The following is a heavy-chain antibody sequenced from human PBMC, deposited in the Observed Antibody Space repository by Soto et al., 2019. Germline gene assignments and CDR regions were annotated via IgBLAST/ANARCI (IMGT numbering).Heavy chain of an antibody. CDR3: AREGRTPGAFDI. J-gene: IGHJ3*02. CDR1: GFTISSYY. V-gene: IGHV4-59*01. CDR2: IYYSGST. Sequence: PSETLSLTCPVSGFTISSYYWSWIRQPPGKGLEWIGYIYYSGSTNYNPSLKSRVTISVDTSKNQFSLKLSSVTAADTAVYYCAREGRTPGAFDIWGQGTMVTVSS. D-gene: IGHD3-10*01.